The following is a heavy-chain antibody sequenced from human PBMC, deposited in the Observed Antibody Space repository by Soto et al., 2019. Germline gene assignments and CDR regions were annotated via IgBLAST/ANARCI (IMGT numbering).Heavy chain of an antibody. CDR2: ISGSGGST. CDR1: GFTFSSYA. J-gene: IGHJ4*02. CDR3: ANLGLVTTVTTKHDY. Sequence: ESGGGLVQPGGSLRLSCAASGFTFSSYAMSWVRQAPGKGLEWVSAISGSGGSTYYADSVKGRFTISRDNSKNTLYLQMNSLRAEDTAVYYCANLGLVTTVTTKHDYWGQGTLVTVSS. V-gene: IGHV3-23*01. D-gene: IGHD4-17*01.